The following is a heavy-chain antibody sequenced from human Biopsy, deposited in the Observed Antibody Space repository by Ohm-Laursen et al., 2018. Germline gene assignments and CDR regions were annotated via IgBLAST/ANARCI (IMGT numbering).Heavy chain of an antibody. V-gene: IGHV1-18*01. CDR2: ISPYNDKT. CDR3: ARVFCTSTTCYGLLDN. D-gene: IGHD2/OR15-2a*01. J-gene: IGHJ4*02. CDR1: GYTFTSYD. Sequence: ASVKVSCKASGYTFTSYDISWVRQAPGQGLEWIGWISPYNDKTSYPPKLQDRVTMTADTSTNTAHMELRSLISDDTAVYYCARVFCTSTTCYGLLDNWGQGTLVTVSS.